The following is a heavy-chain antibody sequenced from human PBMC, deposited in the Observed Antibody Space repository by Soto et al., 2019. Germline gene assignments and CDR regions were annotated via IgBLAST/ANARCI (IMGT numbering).Heavy chain of an antibody. D-gene: IGHD4-17*01. V-gene: IGHV4-61*08. Sequence: PSETLSLTCTVSGGSISSGDYYWSWIRQPPGKGLEWIGYIYYSGSTNYNPSLKSRVTISVDTSKNQFSLKLSSVTAADTAAYYCAKLPWADYGGIFDPWGQGTLVTVSS. J-gene: IGHJ5*02. CDR2: IYYSGST. CDR1: GGSISSGDYY. CDR3: AKLPWADYGGIFDP.